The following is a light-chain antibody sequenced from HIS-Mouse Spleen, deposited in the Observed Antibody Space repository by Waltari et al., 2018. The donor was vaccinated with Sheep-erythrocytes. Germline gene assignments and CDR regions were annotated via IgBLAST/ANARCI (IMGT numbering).Light chain of an antibody. CDR1: SSDVGMYNL. Sequence: QSALTQPASVSGSPGQSITISCTGTSSDVGMYNLVPWYQQHPGKAPKLMIYEGSKRPSGVSNRFSGSKSGNTASLTISGLQAEDEADYYCCSYAGSSTPWVFGGGTKLTVL. J-gene: IGLJ3*02. CDR3: CSYAGSSTPWV. V-gene: IGLV2-23*01. CDR2: EGS.